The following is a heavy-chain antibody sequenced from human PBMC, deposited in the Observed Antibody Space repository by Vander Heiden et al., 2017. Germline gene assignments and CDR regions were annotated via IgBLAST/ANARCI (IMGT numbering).Heavy chain of an antibody. Sequence: EVQLGESGGGLVKPGRSLRLSCSASGVTFGDDAMSWFRQAPGKGLEWVGFIRSKAFPGTTEYAASVKGRFTISRDNSKSIAYLQMNSLRTEDTAVYYCSRDDITGGSGVRYWGQGTLVTVSS. V-gene: IGHV3-49*05. CDR1: GVTFGDDA. J-gene: IGHJ4*02. D-gene: IGHD1-20*01. CDR3: SRDDITGGSGVRY. CDR2: IRSKAFPGTT.